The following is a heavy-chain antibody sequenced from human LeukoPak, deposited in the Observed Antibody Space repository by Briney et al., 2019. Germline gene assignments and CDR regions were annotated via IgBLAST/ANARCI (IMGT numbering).Heavy chain of an antibody. CDR2: IYYSGST. CDR3: ARVPSSMVRGVIDY. Sequence: SDTLSLTCTVSGGSMSSYYRSWIRQHPGKGLEWIGYIYYSGSTYYNPSLKSRVTISVDTSKNQFSLKLSSVTAADTAVYYCARVPSSMVRGVIDYWGQGTLVTVSS. J-gene: IGHJ4*02. V-gene: IGHV4-59*06. D-gene: IGHD3-10*01. CDR1: GGSMSSYY.